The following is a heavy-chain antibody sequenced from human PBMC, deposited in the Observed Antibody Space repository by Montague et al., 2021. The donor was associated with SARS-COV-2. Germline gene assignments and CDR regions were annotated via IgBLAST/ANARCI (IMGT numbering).Heavy chain of an antibody. V-gene: IGHV4-34*01. CDR1: GGSLSNNY. CDR2: VNQSGGT. D-gene: IGHD2-8*01. J-gene: IGHJ4*02. Sequence: SETLSLTCAVLGGSLSNNYWAWVRQPPGKGLEWIVEVNQSGGTTPYNPSLTGRVKISVDRSSNQMSLNLESVTAADTAVYYCARVPLYLEGFDSWGPGILAAVSS. CDR3: ARVPLYLEGFDS.